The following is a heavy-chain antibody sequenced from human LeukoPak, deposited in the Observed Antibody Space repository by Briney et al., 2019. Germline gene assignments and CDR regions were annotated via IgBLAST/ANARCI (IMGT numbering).Heavy chain of an antibody. D-gene: IGHD3-10*01. V-gene: IGHV4-34*01. Sequence: SETLSLTCAVYGGSFSDYYWSWIRQPPGKGLEWIGEINHSGSTNYNPSLKSRVTISVDKSKNQFSLKLSSMTAADTAVYYCVIKSYDSGRTFDYWGQGTLVTVSS. CDR3: VIKSYDSGRTFDY. CDR1: GGSFSDYY. J-gene: IGHJ4*02. CDR2: INHSGST.